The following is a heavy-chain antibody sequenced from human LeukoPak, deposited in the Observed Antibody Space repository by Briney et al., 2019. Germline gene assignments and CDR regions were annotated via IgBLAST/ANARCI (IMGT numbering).Heavy chain of an antibody. CDR3: AREGPRSRGAFDI. Sequence: PSQTLSLTCTVSGGSISSGGYYWSWVRQHPGKGLEWIGYIYYSGSTNYNPSLKSRVTISVDTSKNQFSLKLSSVTAADTAVYYCAREGPRSRGAFDIWGQGTMVTVSS. V-gene: IGHV4-31*03. D-gene: IGHD1-26*01. CDR1: GGSISSGGYY. CDR2: IYYSGST. J-gene: IGHJ3*02.